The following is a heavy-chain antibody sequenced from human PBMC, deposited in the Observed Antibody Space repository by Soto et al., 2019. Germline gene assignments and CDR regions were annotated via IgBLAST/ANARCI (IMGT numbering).Heavy chain of an antibody. D-gene: IGHD3-3*01. CDR2: IKQDGSEK. Sequence: GGSLRLSCAASGFTFSSYWMSWVRQAPGKGLEWVANIKQDGSEKYYVDSVKGRFTISRDNAKNSLYLQMNSLRAEDTAVYYCARDQDRYDFWSGYYSGYYYGMDVWGQGTTVTVSS. CDR3: ARDQDRYDFWSGYYSGYYYGMDV. V-gene: IGHV3-7*01. J-gene: IGHJ6*02. CDR1: GFTFSSYW.